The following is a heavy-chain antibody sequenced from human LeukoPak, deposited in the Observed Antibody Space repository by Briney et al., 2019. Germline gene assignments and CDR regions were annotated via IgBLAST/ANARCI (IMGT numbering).Heavy chain of an antibody. V-gene: IGHV3-21*01. J-gene: IGHJ4*02. Sequence: GGSLRLSCAASGFTFSSYSMNWVRQAPGKGLEWVSSISSSSSYIYYADSVKGRFTISRDNAKNSLYLQMNSLRAEDTAVYYCARDYNYDILTGYPNTFDYWGQGTQVTVSS. CDR1: GFTFSSYS. CDR3: ARDYNYDILTGYPNTFDY. CDR2: ISSSSSYI. D-gene: IGHD3-9*01.